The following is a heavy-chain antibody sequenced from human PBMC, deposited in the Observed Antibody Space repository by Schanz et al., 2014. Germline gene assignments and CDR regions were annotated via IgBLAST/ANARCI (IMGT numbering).Heavy chain of an antibody. CDR1: GFTFSSYD. CDR2: ISYDGSKK. D-gene: IGHD1-1*01. CDR3: ARDRRNADLDY. Sequence: VQLLESGGGVVQPGRSLRLSCVASGFTFSSYDVFWVRQAPGKGLEWVGVISYDGSKKSYADSVKGRFTISRDNSKNTLYLEMNSLRAEDTALYYCARDRRNADLDYWGQGTLGTVSS. J-gene: IGHJ4*02. V-gene: IGHV3-33*01.